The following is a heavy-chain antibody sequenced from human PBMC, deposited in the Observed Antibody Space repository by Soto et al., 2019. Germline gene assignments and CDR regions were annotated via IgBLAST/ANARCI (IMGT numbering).Heavy chain of an antibody. Sequence: PSETLSLTCTVSGGSISSYYWSCIRQPPWKGLEWIGCIYYSGSTNYNPSLKSRVTISVDTSKNQFSLKLSSVTAADTAVYYCARDQGAILWWSGHYYSGMDVWGQGTTVTVSS. CDR3: ARDQGAILWWSGHYYSGMDV. V-gene: IGHV4-59*01. D-gene: IGHD2-21*01. J-gene: IGHJ6*01. CDR1: GGSISSYY. CDR2: IYYSGST.